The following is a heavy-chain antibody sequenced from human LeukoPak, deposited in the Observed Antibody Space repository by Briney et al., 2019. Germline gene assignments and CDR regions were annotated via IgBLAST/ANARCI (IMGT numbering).Heavy chain of an antibody. CDR1: GYTFTGYY. D-gene: IGHD3-22*01. CDR2: INPNGGGT. CDR3: ARGGRGWLSPYYFDY. Sequence: ASVKVSCKASGYTFTGYYIHWVRQAPGQGLEWMGWINPNGGGTNYAQNFQGRVTMTRDTSISTAYMELSRLRSDDTAVYYCARGGRGWLSPYYFDYWGQGTLVTVSS. J-gene: IGHJ4*02. V-gene: IGHV1-2*02.